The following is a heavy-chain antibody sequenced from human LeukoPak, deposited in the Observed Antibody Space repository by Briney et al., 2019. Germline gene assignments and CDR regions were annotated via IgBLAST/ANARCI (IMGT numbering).Heavy chain of an antibody. D-gene: IGHD2-15*01. Sequence: KTGGSLRLSCTGSGFNFGSYSVNWVRQAPGKALEWVSSISSSSSYIYYADSVKGRFTISRDNAENSLCLQMNSLRAEDTAVYYCARGRRDCSSGRCSVYQISFDYWGQGTLATVSS. J-gene: IGHJ4*02. CDR2: ISSSSSYI. V-gene: IGHV3-21*01. CDR1: GFNFGSYS. CDR3: ARGRRDCSSGRCSVYQISFDY.